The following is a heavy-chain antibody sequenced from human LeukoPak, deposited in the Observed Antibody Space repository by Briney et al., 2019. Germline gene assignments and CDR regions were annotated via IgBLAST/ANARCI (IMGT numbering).Heavy chain of an antibody. D-gene: IGHD1-26*01. CDR3: ARNREYYYYMDV. CDR1: GFTFSYYW. Sequence: PGGSLRLSCAASGFTFSYYWMSWVRQAPGKGLEWVANIKQDGSERYYVDSVKGRFTISRDNAKNSLSLQMNSLRVEDTAVYYCARNREYYYYMDVWGKGTTVTVSS. J-gene: IGHJ6*03. V-gene: IGHV3-7*01. CDR2: IKQDGSER.